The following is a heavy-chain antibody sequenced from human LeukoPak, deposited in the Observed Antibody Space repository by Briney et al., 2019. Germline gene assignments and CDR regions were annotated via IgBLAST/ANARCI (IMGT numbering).Heavy chain of an antibody. CDR3: AGFSDYGVFDY. Sequence: PSGTLSLTCAVSGGSISSSNWWCCVRQPPGKGLEWIGEIYHSGSTNYNPSLKSRVTISVDKSKNQSSLKLGAVTAADTAVYYCAGFSDYGVFDYWGQGTLVTVSS. D-gene: IGHD4-17*01. J-gene: IGHJ4*02. V-gene: IGHV4-4*02. CDR2: IYHSGST. CDR1: GGSISSSNW.